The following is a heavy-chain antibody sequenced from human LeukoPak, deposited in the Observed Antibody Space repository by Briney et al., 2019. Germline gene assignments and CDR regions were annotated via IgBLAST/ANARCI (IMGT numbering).Heavy chain of an antibody. CDR2: INSNSADT. V-gene: IGHV1-2*02. Sequence: ASVKVSCKASGYTFTSYYMHWVRQAPGQGLEWMGWINSNSADTNYAQNFQGRVTMTRDTSISTACMELSRLRSDDTALYYCARIGISARGTNFHHWGQGTLVTVSS. D-gene: IGHD6-13*01. J-gene: IGHJ1*01. CDR3: ARIGISARGTNFHH. CDR1: GYTFTSYY.